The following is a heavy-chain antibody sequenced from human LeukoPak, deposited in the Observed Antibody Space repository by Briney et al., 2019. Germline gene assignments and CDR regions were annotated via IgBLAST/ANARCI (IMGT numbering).Heavy chain of an antibody. Sequence: GRSLRLSCAASGFTFSSYGMHWVRQAPGKGLEWVAVISYDGSNKYYADSVKGRFTISRDNSKNTLYLQMNSLRAEDTAVYYCAKEGDWGIQLWLTDYWGQGTLVTVSS. CDR3: AKEGDWGIQLWLTDY. CDR1: GFTFSSYG. V-gene: IGHV3-30*18. J-gene: IGHJ4*02. D-gene: IGHD5-18*01. CDR2: ISYDGSNK.